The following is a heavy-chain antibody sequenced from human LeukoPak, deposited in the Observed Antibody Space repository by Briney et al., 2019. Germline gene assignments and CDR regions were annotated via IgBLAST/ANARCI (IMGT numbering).Heavy chain of an antibody. V-gene: IGHV1-46*01. D-gene: IGHD6-13*01. CDR1: GYTFTNYF. J-gene: IGHJ6*02. CDR2: INPSGGGT. CDR3: ARVPAGNIAAAGTLTYYYYGMDV. Sequence: GASVKVSCKASGYTFTNYFMHWVRQAPGQGLEWMGVINPSGGGTTYAQRFQGRVTMTRDTSTSTVHMELSSLRSEDTAVYYCARVPAGNIAAAGTLTYYYYGMDVWGQGTTVTVSS.